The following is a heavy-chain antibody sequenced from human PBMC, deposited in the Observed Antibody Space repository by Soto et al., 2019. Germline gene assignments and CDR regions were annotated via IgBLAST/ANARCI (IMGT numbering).Heavy chain of an antibody. J-gene: IGHJ4*02. D-gene: IGHD3-10*01. Sequence: QVQLQESGPGLVKPSQTLSLTCTVSGGSISSGDYYWSWIRQPPGKGLEWIGYIYYSGSTYHNPSLKSRVTISVDPSKTQFSLKLSSVTAADTAVYYCARAQGSGFLVSWGQGTLVTVSS. CDR3: ARAQGSGFLVS. V-gene: IGHV4-30-4*01. CDR1: GGSISSGDYY. CDR2: IYYSGST.